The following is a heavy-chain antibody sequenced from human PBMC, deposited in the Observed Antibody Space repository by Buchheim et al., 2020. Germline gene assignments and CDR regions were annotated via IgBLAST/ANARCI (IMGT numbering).Heavy chain of an antibody. V-gene: IGHV3-74*01. CDR2: INTDGTTI. Sequence: EVQLVESGGGLVQPGGSLRLSCAASGFTFSSYWMHWVRQVPGKGLVWVSNINTDGTTIRYADSVKGRFTISRDNAKNPLYLQMNSLRAEDTAVYYCARDVIGPYDYWGQG. J-gene: IGHJ4*02. CDR1: GFTFSSYW. CDR3: ARDVIGPYDY.